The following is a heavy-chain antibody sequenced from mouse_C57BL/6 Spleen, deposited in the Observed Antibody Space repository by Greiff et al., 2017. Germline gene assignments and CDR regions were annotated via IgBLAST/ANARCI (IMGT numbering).Heavy chain of an antibody. CDR2: INPGSGGT. CDR3: ALYDYDEFAY. CDR1: GYAFTNYL. J-gene: IGHJ3*01. V-gene: IGHV1-54*01. Sequence: VQLQQSGAELVRPGTSVKVSCKASGYAFTNYLIEWVKQRPGQGLEWIGVINPGSGGTNYNEKFKGKATLTADKSSSTAYMQLSSLTSEDSAVYFCALYDYDEFAYWGQGTLVTVSA. D-gene: IGHD2-4*01.